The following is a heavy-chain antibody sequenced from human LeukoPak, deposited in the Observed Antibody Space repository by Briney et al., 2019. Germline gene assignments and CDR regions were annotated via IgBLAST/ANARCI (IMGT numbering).Heavy chain of an antibody. D-gene: IGHD3-3*01. CDR3: ARVLSGFLYAFDI. V-gene: IGHV3-23*01. J-gene: IGHJ3*02. CDR2: ITGGGDTT. Sequence: GGSLRLSCIASGFTFSSYAMSWVRQAPGKGLEWVSGITGGGDTTHHADSVKGRFTIFRDNSKNTLYLQMNSLGAEDTAVYYCARVLSGFLYAFDIWGQGTMVTVSS. CDR1: GFTFSSYA.